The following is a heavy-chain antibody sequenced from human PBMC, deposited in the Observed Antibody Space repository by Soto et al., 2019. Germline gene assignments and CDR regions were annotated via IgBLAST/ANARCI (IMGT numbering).Heavy chain of an antibody. V-gene: IGHV3-30*18. D-gene: IGHD1-26*01. CDR3: AKDRGLAESGTWSHYYYGMDV. CDR1: GFTLTNNG. Sequence: QVQLLESGGGVVQPGRSLRLSCVASGFTLTNNGMHWVRQAPGQGLEWVAVISSDGSSYYYGDSVRGRFTISRDTSKNTLFLGMNSLTTGDTAVYYCAKDRGLAESGTWSHYYYGMDVWGQGTSVTVS. CDR2: ISSDGSSY. J-gene: IGHJ6*02.